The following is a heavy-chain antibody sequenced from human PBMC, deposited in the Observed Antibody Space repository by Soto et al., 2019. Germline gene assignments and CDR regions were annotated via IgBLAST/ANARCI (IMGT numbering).Heavy chain of an antibody. CDR3: ARVARPSYCSSTSCKDYYYYMDV. J-gene: IGHJ6*03. V-gene: IGHV1-46*01. CDR1: GYTFTSYY. CDR2: INPSGCST. Sequence: ASVKVSCKASGYTFTSYYMHWVRQAPGQGLEWMGIINPSGCSTSYAQKFQGRVTITADKSTSTAYMELSSLRSEDTAVYYCARVARPSYCSSTSCKDYYYYMDVWGKGTTVTVSS. D-gene: IGHD2-2*01.